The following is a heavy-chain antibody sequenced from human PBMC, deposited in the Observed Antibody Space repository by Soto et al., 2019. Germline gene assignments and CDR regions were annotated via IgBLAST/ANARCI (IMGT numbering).Heavy chain of an antibody. Sequence: SGPTLVNPTQTLTLTCTFSAFSLSTGGVGVGWIRQPPGKALEWLALIYWDDDKRYSPSLRSRLTITKDTSKNQVVLTMTNMDPVDTATYYCIQSRCGGDCLQSYASYYYGMDAWGQGTTVTVSS. CDR1: AFSLSTGGVG. V-gene: IGHV2-5*02. CDR2: IYWDDDK. J-gene: IGHJ6*02. CDR3: IQSRCGGDCLQSYASYYYGMDA. D-gene: IGHD2-21*02.